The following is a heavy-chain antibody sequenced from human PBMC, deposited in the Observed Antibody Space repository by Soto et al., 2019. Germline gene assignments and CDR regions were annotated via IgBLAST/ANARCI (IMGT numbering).Heavy chain of an antibody. CDR3: ARDTPRGAARFLEWLSIPGYYYGMDV. D-gene: IGHD3-3*01. V-gene: IGHV1-18*01. CDR2: ISAYNGNT. CDR1: GYTFTSYG. Sequence: GASVKVSCKASGYTFTSYGISWVRQAPGQGLEWMGWISAYNGNTNYAQKLQGRVTMTTDTSTSTAYMELRSLRSDDTAVYYCARDTPRGAARFLEWLSIPGYYYGMDVWGQGTTVTVSS. J-gene: IGHJ6*02.